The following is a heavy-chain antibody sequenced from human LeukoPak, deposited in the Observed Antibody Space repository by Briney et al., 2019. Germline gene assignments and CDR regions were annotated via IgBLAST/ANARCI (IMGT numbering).Heavy chain of an antibody. J-gene: IGHJ5*02. CDR3: ARYYRGYCTNCVCYLNWFDP. D-gene: IGHD2-8*01. Sequence: GASVKVSCKASGYTFTSYAMNWVRQAPGQGLEWMGWINTNTGNPTYAQGFTGRFVFSLDTSVSTAYLQISSLKAEDTAVYYCARYYRGYCTNCVCYLNWFDPWGQGTLVTVSS. CDR1: GYTFTSYA. CDR2: INTNTGNP. V-gene: IGHV7-4-1*02.